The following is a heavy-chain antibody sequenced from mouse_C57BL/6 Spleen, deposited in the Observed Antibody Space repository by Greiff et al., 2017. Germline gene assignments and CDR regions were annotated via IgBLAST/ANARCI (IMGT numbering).Heavy chain of an antibody. D-gene: IGHD3-2*02. Sequence: LQESGAELVRPGASVTLSCKASGYTFTDYEMHWVKQTPVHGLEWIGAIDPETGGTAYNQKFKGKAILTADKSSSTAYMELRSLTSEDSAVYYCTRWGAQATDYWGQGTTLTVSS. CDR2: IDPETGGT. V-gene: IGHV1-15*01. CDR3: TRWGAQATDY. CDR1: GYTFTDYE. J-gene: IGHJ2*01.